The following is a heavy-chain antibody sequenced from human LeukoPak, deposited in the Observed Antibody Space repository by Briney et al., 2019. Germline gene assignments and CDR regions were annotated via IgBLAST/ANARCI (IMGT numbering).Heavy chain of an antibody. CDR2: ISYDGSNK. D-gene: IGHD1-26*01. CDR1: GFTFSSYG. Sequence: PGRSLRLSCAASGFTFSSYGMHWVRQAPGKGQEWVAVISYDGSNKYYADSVKGRFTISRDNSKNTLYLQMNSLRAEDTAVYYCAKDQTPYSGSYYDYWGQGTLVTVSS. V-gene: IGHV3-30*18. J-gene: IGHJ4*02. CDR3: AKDQTPYSGSYYDY.